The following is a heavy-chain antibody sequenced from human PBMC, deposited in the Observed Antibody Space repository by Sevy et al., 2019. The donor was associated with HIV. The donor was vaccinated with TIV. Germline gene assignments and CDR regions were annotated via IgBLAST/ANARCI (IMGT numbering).Heavy chain of an antibody. CDR1: GFTFTRYA. Sequence: GGSLRLSCEASGFTFTRYAFHWVRQAPGKGLEWVAVVSKEGTNKYNADSVKGRFTISRDNSSNTLYLQMQRLRADDTAVYFCARDPHSVPHWGSFDSWGQGTLVTVSS. CDR3: ARDPHSVPHWGSFDS. CDR2: VSKEGTNK. J-gene: IGHJ4*02. V-gene: IGHV3-30-3*01. D-gene: IGHD3-16*01.